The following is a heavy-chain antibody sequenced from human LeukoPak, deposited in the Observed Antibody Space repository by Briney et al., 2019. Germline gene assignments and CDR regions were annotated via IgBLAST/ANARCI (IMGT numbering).Heavy chain of an antibody. D-gene: IGHD4-17*01. CDR2: ISYDGGTK. V-gene: IGHV3-30*18. CDR1: GFTFSSHG. CDR3: AKESGIRSYGAYFPH. J-gene: IGHJ1*01. Sequence: GGSLRLSCAASGFTFSSHGMQWVRQAPGKGLEWVAVISYDGGTKYYADSVKGRFTISRDSSKSTLFLQMNSLRAEDTAVYYCAKESGIRSYGAYFPHWGQGTLVTVSS.